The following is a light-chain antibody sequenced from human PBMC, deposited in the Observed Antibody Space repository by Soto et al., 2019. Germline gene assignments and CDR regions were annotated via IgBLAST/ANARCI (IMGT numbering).Light chain of an antibody. Sequence: EIVMTQSPATLSVSPGERVTLSCRASQSVSSSLAWYQQKPGQAPSLLFYGASTRASGVPARFSGSGSGTEFTLTISSLQSEDFAVYYCQQYYHAPITFGQGTRLEIK. V-gene: IGKV3-15*01. CDR3: QQYYHAPIT. CDR1: QSVSSS. J-gene: IGKJ5*01. CDR2: GAS.